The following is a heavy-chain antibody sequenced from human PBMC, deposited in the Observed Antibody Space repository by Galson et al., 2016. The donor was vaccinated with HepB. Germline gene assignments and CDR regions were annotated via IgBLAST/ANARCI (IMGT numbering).Heavy chain of an antibody. J-gene: IGHJ3*02. CDR2: IKEDGSEK. V-gene: IGHV3-7*01. CDR3: AKHCSGGSCYDSSPHRPFDI. D-gene: IGHD2-15*01. Sequence: SLRLSCAASGLTFSGYWMSWVRQAPGKGLEWVAHIKEDGSEKYYVGSVKGRFTISRDNAKNSLYLQMNSLRAEDTAVYYCAKHCSGGSCYDSSPHRPFDIWGQGTMVTVSS. CDR1: GLTFSGYW.